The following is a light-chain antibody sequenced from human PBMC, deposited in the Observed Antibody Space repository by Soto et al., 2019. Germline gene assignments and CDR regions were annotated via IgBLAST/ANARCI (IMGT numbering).Light chain of an antibody. CDR2: KAS. Sequence: DIKMTQSPSTLSGSVGDRVTITCRDSQTISSWLAWYQQKPGKAPKLLIYKASTLKSGVLSRFSGSGSGTEFTRTISSLQPDDFATYYCQHYNSFSEAFGQGTKVDIK. CDR3: QHYNSFSEA. J-gene: IGKJ1*01. CDR1: QTISSW. V-gene: IGKV1-5*03.